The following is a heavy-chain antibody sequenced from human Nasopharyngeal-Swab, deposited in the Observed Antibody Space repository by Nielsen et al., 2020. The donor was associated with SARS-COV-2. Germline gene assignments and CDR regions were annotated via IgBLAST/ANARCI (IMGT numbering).Heavy chain of an antibody. D-gene: IGHD3-22*01. Sequence: SETLSLTCTVSGGSISSYYWTWIRQPPGKGLEWIGYVYYTGRIKTNQSLKSRVTMSVDTSKNWFSLDLNSVTAAGTAVYYCARGRRGYYDSSGEDFDYWGQGTLVTVSS. CDR2: VYYTGRI. J-gene: IGHJ4*02. CDR3: ARGRRGYYDSSGEDFDY. CDR1: GGSISSYY. V-gene: IGHV4-59*01.